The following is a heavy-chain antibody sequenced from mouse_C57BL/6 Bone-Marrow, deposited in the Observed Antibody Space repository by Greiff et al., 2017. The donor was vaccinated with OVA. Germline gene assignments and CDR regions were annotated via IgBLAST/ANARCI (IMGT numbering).Heavy chain of an antibody. V-gene: IGHV1-53*01. CDR1: GYTFNSSW. J-gene: IGHJ4*01. D-gene: IGHD1-1*01. CDR3: SSRVYITTLDWAMGY. Sequence: VQLMQPGPELVKPGASVKLSCKASGYTFNSSWMHWVKQTPGQGLEWIGNINPSNGGTNYNEKFKSKATLTVDKSSSTAYMQLSSLTSEDSAVYYCSSRVYITTLDWAMGYWGQGTSVTVSS. CDR2: INPSNGGT.